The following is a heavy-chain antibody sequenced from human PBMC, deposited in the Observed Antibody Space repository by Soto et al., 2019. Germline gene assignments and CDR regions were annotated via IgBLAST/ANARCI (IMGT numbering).Heavy chain of an antibody. V-gene: IGHV1-8*01. CDR3: ALGVSAGVAY. CDR1: GYSFTSLD. D-gene: IGHD1-26*01. Sequence: ASVKVSCKGSGYSFTSLDLNWVRQTAGQGLEWIGWIQPSTGRTGYAQKFQGRVTMTRDTSMNTDYMELTTLPYGDTAFYYCALGVSAGVAYRRQRTLVPVSS. CDR2: IQPSTGRT. J-gene: IGHJ4*02.